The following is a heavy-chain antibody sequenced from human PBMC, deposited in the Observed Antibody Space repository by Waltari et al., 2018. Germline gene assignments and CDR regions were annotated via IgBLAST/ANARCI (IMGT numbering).Heavy chain of an antibody. Sequence: LVESGGDVVQSGRSLRLSSSSFGPAVNNDILHWVRQAPGIGLEWVSAMSYDGYSRYYADSVKGRFTISRDDSLKTVYLQLDSLRVEDTAVYYWAREGYTSGRAGNFDYWGQGTLVTVSS. V-gene: IGHV3-30-3*01. CDR1: GPAVNNDI. J-gene: IGHJ4*02. D-gene: IGHD2-15*01. CDR3: AREGYTSGRAGNFDY. CDR2: MSYDGYSR.